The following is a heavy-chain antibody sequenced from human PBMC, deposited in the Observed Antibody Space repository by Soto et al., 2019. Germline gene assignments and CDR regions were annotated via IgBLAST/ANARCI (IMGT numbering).Heavy chain of an antibody. CDR1: GYTFTTYG. D-gene: IGHD1-26*01. Sequence: GASVKVSCKPSGYTFTTYGISWLRQAPGQGLEWMGWISTYNGNTNYAQKLQDRVTMTTDTSTSTAYMELRSLKSDDTAVYYCARVELSGRYYSWYFQHWGQGTLVTVSS. CDR3: ARVELSGRYYSWYFQH. J-gene: IGHJ1*01. CDR2: ISTYNGNT. V-gene: IGHV1-18*04.